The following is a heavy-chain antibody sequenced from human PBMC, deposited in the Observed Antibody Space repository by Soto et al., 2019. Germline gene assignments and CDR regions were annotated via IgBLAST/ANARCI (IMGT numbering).Heavy chain of an antibody. CDR2: INSDGSST. Sequence: PGGSLRLSCAASGFTFSSYWMHWVRQAPGKGLVWVSRINSDGSSTSYADSVKGRFTISRDNAKNTLYLQMNSLRAEDTAVYYCARGPYPGVYYYYMDVWGKGTTVTVSS. J-gene: IGHJ6*03. V-gene: IGHV3-74*01. CDR3: ARGPYPGVYYYYMDV. CDR1: GFTFSSYW. D-gene: IGHD3-3*01.